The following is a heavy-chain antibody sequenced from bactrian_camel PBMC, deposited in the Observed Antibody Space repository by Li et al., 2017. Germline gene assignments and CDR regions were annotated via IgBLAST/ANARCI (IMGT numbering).Heavy chain of an antibody. CDR1: GFTFRIAD. Sequence: VQLVESGGGLVQPGGSLRLSCAASGFTFRIADMSWIHQAPGKGLEWIAVVDSGGEKTFHRDSVQDRFTISRDNAKNTLYLQMNGLKPGDTAIYTCAARPGGAFCSVGATVSFPYWGQGTQVTVS. V-gene: IGHV3S40*01. CDR2: VDSGGEKT. CDR3: AARPGGAFCSVGATVSFPY. J-gene: IGHJ4*01. D-gene: IGHD5*01.